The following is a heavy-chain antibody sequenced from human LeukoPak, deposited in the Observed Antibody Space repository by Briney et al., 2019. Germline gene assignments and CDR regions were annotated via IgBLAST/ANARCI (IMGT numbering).Heavy chain of an antibody. Sequence: SETLSLTCTVSGSSISSSYCSWIRQPAGKGLEWIGRIYTSGSTNYNASLKSRVSMSVDTSKNQFSLKLSSVTAADTAVFYCARENSGSYREFDYWGQGTLVTVSS. J-gene: IGHJ4*02. CDR3: ARENSGSYREFDY. CDR1: GSSISSSY. CDR2: IYTSGST. D-gene: IGHD1-26*01. V-gene: IGHV4-4*07.